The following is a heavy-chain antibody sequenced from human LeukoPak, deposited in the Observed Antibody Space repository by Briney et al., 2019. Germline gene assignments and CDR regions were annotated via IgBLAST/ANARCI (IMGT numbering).Heavy chain of an antibody. CDR1: GGSISRSCYY. Sequence: ESLSLTCTVSGGSISRSCYYWGWIRQPPGKALEWFGSIYYSGITYYNPPLKSRLTMSVDTSMNQFSLKLSSVTAADTAVYNCARVGDWNDLVYWGQGTLVTVSS. V-gene: IGHV4-39*07. CDR3: ARVGDWNDLVY. CDR2: IYYSGIT. D-gene: IGHD1-1*01. J-gene: IGHJ4*02.